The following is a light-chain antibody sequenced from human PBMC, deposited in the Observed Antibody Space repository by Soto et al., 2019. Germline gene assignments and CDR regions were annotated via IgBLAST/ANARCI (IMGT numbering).Light chain of an antibody. J-gene: IGKJ1*01. Sequence: DIQMTQSPSALSASVGDRVTITCRASQSISTWWAWYQQTPGKAPKVLIYDASKLEAGGPSRFSGTGDGTQFTLTISSLQSDDFGTYYCQQYHAYSTFGPGTRVEVK. CDR2: DAS. CDR1: QSISTW. V-gene: IGKV1-5*01. CDR3: QQYHAYST.